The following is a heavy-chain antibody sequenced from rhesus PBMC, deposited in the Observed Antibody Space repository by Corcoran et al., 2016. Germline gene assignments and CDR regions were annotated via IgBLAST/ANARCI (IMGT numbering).Heavy chain of an antibody. CDR3: ASLYYNIWTGYATFDY. D-gene: IGHD3-3*01. J-gene: IGHJ4*01. CDR2: INGSSTST. CDR1: GGSISDSYR. Sequence: QVQLQESGPGVVKPSETLSLTCAVSGGSISDSYRWSWIRQPPGKGLEWIGYINGSSTSTNYNPSLKSRVTISKDTSKNQFSLKLSSVTAADTAVYYCASLYYNIWTGYATFDYWGQGVLVTVSS. V-gene: IGHV4S10*01.